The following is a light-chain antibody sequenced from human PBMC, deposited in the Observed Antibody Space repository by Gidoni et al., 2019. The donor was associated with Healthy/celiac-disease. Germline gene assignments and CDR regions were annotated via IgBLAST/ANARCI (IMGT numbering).Light chain of an antibody. V-gene: IGKV3-15*01. CDR3: QQYNNWPPL. J-gene: IGKJ4*01. CDR2: GAS. Sequence: EIVMTQSPATLSVSPGERATLSCRASQSVSSNLAWDQQKPGQAPRLLIYGASTRATGIPASFSGSGSGTEFTLTISSLQSEDFAVYYCQQYNNWPPLFGGGTKVEIK. CDR1: QSVSSN.